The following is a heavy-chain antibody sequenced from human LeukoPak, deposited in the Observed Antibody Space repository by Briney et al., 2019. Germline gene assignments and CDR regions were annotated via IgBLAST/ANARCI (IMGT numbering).Heavy chain of an antibody. CDR3: ARGYNWNYYNNYYYCMDV. J-gene: IGHJ6*03. CDR2: IYYSGST. V-gene: IGHV4-59*01. D-gene: IGHD1-7*01. CDR1: GGSISSYY. Sequence: PSETLSLTCTVSGGSISSYYWSWIRQPPGKGLEWIGYIYYSGSTNYNPSLKSRVTISVDTSKNQFSLKLSSVTAADTAVYYCARGYNWNYYNNYYYCMDVWGKGTTVTVSS.